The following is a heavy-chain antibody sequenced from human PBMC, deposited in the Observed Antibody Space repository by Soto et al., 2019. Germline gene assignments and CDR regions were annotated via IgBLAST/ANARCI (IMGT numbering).Heavy chain of an antibody. CDR3: ARDLGYYDSSGYFDY. CDR2: ISSSDTII. J-gene: IGHJ4*02. CDR1: GFTFSDYY. D-gene: IGHD3-22*01. Sequence: GGSLRLSCAASGFTFSDYYMSWIRQAPGKGLEWVSYISSSDTIIYYADSVKGRFTISRDNAKNSLYLQMNSLRAEDTAVYYCARDLGYYDSSGYFDYWGQGTLVTVSS. V-gene: IGHV3-11*01.